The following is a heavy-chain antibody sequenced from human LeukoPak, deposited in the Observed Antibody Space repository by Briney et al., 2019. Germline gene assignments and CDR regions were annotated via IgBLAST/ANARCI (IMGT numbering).Heavy chain of an antibody. CDR1: GYKFTDDY. CDR3: APTAEAYTSWWKV. D-gene: IGHD3-16*01. V-gene: IGHV1-2*02. J-gene: IGHJ4*02. CDR2: INPDSGFT. Sequence: PGAPVKVSCKASGYKFTDDYMHWVRQAPGQGLEFMGWINPDSGFTNYAQKFKGRVTMTRDTSISTAYLEVRSLTSDDTAVYYCAPTAEAYTSWWKVWGQGTLVTVSS.